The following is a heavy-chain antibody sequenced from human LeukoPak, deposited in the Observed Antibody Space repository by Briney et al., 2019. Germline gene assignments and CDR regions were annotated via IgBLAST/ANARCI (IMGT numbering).Heavy chain of an antibody. V-gene: IGHV4-4*08. CDR2: IYTSGST. J-gene: IGHJ6*03. CDR3: ARETRVRTYCSSTSCYTGEDYYYYMDV. CDR1: GGSISSYY. Sequence: SETLSLTCTVSGGSISSYYWSWIRQPPGKGLEWIGRIYTSGSTNYNPSLKSRVTISVDTSKNQFSLKLSSVTAADTAVYYCARETRVRTYCSSTSCYTGEDYYYYMDVWGKGTTVTVSS. D-gene: IGHD2-2*02.